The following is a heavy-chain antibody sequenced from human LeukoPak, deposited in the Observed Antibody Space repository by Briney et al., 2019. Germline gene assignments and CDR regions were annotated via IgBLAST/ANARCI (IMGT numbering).Heavy chain of an antibody. J-gene: IGHJ4*02. Sequence: ASVNVSCKASGFTFTDYYVHWVRQAPGQGLDWMGWINPNSGVTNYARKFQGRVTMTRNTSISTTYMELKRLRSDDTAVFYCARGADPVVVTATYYCDYWGQGTLVTVSS. D-gene: IGHD2-21*02. CDR2: INPNSGVT. V-gene: IGHV1-2*02. CDR1: GFTFTDYY. CDR3: ARGADPVVVTATYYCDY.